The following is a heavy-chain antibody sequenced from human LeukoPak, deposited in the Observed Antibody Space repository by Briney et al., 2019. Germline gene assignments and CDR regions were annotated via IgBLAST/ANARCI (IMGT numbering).Heavy chain of an antibody. Sequence: GGSLRLSCAASGFTFSSFAMSWARQAPGKGLELVSTISDSGGRTHHADFVKGRFTISRDNSKSTLYLQMNSLRPEDTAVYYCDGADFWGQGTLVTVSS. CDR1: GFTFSSFA. CDR3: DGADF. V-gene: IGHV3-23*01. D-gene: IGHD3-16*01. CDR2: ISDSGGRT. J-gene: IGHJ4*02.